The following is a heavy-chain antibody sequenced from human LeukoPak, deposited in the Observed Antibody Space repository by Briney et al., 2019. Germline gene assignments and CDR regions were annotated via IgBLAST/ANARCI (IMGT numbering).Heavy chain of an antibody. D-gene: IGHD7-27*01. CDR3: AREEQSLGICPLDY. CDR2: INPNSGGT. Sequence: ASVKVSCKTSGYTFTRYYMHWVRQAPGQGLEWMGWINPNSGGTNYAQKFQGRVTMTRDTSISTAYMELSRLRSDDTAVYYCAREEQSLGICPLDYWGQGTLVTVSS. V-gene: IGHV1-2*02. J-gene: IGHJ4*02. CDR1: GYTFTRYY.